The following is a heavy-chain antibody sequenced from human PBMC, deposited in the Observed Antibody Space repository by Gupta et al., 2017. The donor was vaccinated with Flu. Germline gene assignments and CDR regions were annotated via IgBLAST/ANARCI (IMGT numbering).Heavy chain of an antibody. CDR1: GGSISSYY. Sequence: QVQLQESGPRLVKPSETLSLTCSVPGGSISSYYWSWIRQRPGKGLGWIGYIYYSGSTNYNPSLNRRVTTSVDTSKNQFSLKLSSVTAADTAVYYCASYSYGYGSFYWGQGTLVTVSS. CDR2: IYYSGST. D-gene: IGHD5-18*01. J-gene: IGHJ4*02. CDR3: ASYSYGYGSFY. V-gene: IGHV4-59*08.